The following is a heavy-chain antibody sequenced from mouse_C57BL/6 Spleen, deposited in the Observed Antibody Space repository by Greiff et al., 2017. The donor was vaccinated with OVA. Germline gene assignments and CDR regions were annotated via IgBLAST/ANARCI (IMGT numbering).Heavy chain of an antibody. V-gene: IGHV2-2*01. CDR1: GFSLTSYG. Sequence: QVQLKESGPGLVQPSQSLSITCTVSGFSLTSYGVHWVRQSPGKGLEWLGVIWSGGSTDYNAAFISRLSISKDNSKSQVFFKMNSLQADDTAIYYCASYDYDVDYAMDYWGQGTSVTVSS. CDR2: IWSGGST. D-gene: IGHD2-4*01. CDR3: ASYDYDVDYAMDY. J-gene: IGHJ4*01.